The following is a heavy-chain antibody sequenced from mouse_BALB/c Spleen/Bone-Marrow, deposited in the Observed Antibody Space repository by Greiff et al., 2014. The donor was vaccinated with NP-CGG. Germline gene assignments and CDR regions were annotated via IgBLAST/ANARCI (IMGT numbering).Heavy chain of an antibody. D-gene: IGHD2-4*01. J-gene: IGHJ2*01. CDR3: ARYDYDGVDY. V-gene: IGHV3-2*02. Sequence: EVHLVESGPGLVKPSQSLSLTCTVTGYSITSDYAWNWIRQFPGNKLEWMVYISYSGNTSYNPSLKSRISITRDTSKNQFFLQLNSVTTEDTATYYCARYDYDGVDYWGQGTTLTVSS. CDR2: ISYSGNT. CDR1: GYSITSDYA.